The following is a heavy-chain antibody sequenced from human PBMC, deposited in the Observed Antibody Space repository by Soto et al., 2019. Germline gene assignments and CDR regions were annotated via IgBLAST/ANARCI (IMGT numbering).Heavy chain of an antibody. CDR2: VYYTGST. D-gene: IGHD3-22*01. J-gene: IGHJ4*02. Sequence: PSETLSLTCTVSGDSISSFYWGWMRQSPGKELEWIGYVYYTGSTNYKPSLKSRVTISVDRSKNQFSLKLTSANAADTAVYYCGRGRTVRNYADDSSDYFYFFDYWGQGAQVTVCS. CDR3: GRGRTVRNYADDSSDYFYFFDY. CDR1: GDSISSFY. V-gene: IGHV4-59*01.